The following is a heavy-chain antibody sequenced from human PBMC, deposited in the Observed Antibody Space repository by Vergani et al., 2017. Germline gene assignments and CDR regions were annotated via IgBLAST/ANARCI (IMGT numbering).Heavy chain of an antibody. Sequence: EVQLVESGGGLVPPGRSLRLSCAASGFSFGDYAMTWVRQAPGKGLEWVALIRNKAYGGTTEYAASVKGRFTISRDDSKRLAYLQLSGLKTEDTAVYFGSRGRGYSFGYSDYWGQGTLVTVSS. D-gene: IGHD5-18*01. CDR3: SRGRGYSFGYSDY. V-gene: IGHV3-49*04. CDR2: IRNKAYGGTT. J-gene: IGHJ4*02. CDR1: GFSFGDYA.